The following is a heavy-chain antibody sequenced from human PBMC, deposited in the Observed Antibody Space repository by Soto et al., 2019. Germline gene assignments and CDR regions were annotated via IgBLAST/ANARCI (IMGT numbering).Heavy chain of an antibody. CDR3: ARGRRYCTTTSCCPPALFPYGMDV. CDR1: GYTFTNYD. Sequence: ASVKVSCKTSGYTFTNYDINWVRQAAGQGLEWMGWINPDSDNTGYAQKFQGRVTMTRDTSISTAYMELNSLRSEDTAVYYCARGRRYCTTTSCCPPALFPYGMDVWGQGTTVTVSS. J-gene: IGHJ6*02. D-gene: IGHD2-2*01. CDR2: INPDSDNT. V-gene: IGHV1-8*01.